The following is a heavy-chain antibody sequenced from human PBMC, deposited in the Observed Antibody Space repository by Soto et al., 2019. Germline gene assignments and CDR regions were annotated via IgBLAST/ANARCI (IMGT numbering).Heavy chain of an antibody. CDR2: IYPGDSDT. V-gene: IGHV5-51*01. CDR1: GYSFATYW. D-gene: IGHD6-19*01. Sequence: PGESLKISCKGSGYSFATYWIGWVRQMPGRGLEWMGIIYPGDSDTRYSPSFQGQVTISADKSINTAYLQWSSLKASDTAMYYCARQPGQAGTSWDSWGQGTLVTVSP. J-gene: IGHJ4*02. CDR3: ARQPGQAGTSWDS.